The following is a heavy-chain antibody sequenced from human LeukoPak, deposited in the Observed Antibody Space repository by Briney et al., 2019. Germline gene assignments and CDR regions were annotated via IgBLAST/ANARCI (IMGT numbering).Heavy chain of an antibody. J-gene: IGHJ5*02. CDR2: VNGDGTST. Sequence: GGSLRLSCAASGFTFSSFWMHWVRQAPGKGLVWVSRVNGDGTSTTYADSVKGRFTISRDNAKNTLYLQMNSLRAEDTAVYYCVTGITVVTLEKTWGQGTLVTVSS. V-gene: IGHV3-74*03. D-gene: IGHD4-23*01. CDR1: GFTFSSFW. CDR3: VTGITVVTLEKT.